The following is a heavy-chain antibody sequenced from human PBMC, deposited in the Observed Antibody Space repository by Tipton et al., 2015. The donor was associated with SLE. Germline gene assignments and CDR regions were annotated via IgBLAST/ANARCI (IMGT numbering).Heavy chain of an antibody. V-gene: IGHV3-7*01. CDR1: GFTFSSYW. J-gene: IGHJ6*02. Sequence: SLRLSCAASGFTFSSYWMSWVRQAPGKGLEWVANIKQDGSGKYYVDSVKGRFTISRDNAKNSLYLQMNSLRAEDTAVYYCARDRGDCSGGSCYPSGMGVWGQGTTVTVSS. D-gene: IGHD2-15*01. CDR3: ARDRGDCSGGSCYPSGMGV. CDR2: IKQDGSGK.